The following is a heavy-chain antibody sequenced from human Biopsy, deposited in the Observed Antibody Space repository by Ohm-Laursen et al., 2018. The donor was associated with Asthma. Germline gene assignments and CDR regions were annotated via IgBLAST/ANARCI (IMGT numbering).Heavy chain of an antibody. J-gene: IGHJ4*02. V-gene: IGHV4-31*01. CDR2: IYYSGET. D-gene: IGHD5-18*01. CDR3: ARNLPGYTYGPFED. CDR1: GASITTSPSY. Sequence: TLSLTCTVSGASITTSPSYWSWLRLLPGKGLEWIGCIYYSGETFFNPSLKNPLFMSLDSSKNQFSLKMTSVTDADTAVYFCARNLPGYTYGPFEDWGQGTLVTVSS.